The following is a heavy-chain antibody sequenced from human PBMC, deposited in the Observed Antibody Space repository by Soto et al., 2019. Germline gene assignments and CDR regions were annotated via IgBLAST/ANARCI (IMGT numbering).Heavy chain of an antibody. D-gene: IGHD1-1*01. J-gene: IGHJ5*02. Sequence: SETLSLTCSVPGGSINSGRSSWNWIRQSPGKGLEWIAYIYHSGSTYYNPSLKSRVTISVDRSENQFSLKLTSVTAADTAVYYCVRESTTSGPNWFDTWGPGILVTVSS. CDR3: VRESTTSGPNWFDT. CDR2: IYHSGST. V-gene: IGHV4-30-2*06. CDR1: GGSINSGRSS.